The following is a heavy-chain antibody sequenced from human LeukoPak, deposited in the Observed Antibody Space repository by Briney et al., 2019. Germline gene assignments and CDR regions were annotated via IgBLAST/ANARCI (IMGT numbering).Heavy chain of an antibody. CDR2: IRSKAYGGTT. D-gene: IGHD1-26*01. Sequence: GGSLRLSCTASGFTFGDYAMSWVRQAPGKGLEWVGFIRSKAYGGTTEYAASGKGRFTISRDDSKSIAYLQMNSLKTEDTAVYYCTRVWNSGSFDYWGQGTLVTVSS. CDR3: TRVWNSGSFDY. J-gene: IGHJ4*02. V-gene: IGHV3-49*04. CDR1: GFTFGDYA.